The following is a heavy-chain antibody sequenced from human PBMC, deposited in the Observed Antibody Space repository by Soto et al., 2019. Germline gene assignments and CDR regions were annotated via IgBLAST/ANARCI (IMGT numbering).Heavy chain of an antibody. Sequence: PSETLSLTCTVSGGSIRSSSYYWGWIRQPPGKGLEWIGSIYYSGSTYYNPSLKSRVTISVDTSKNQFSLKLSSVTAADTAVYYCARHSEKYNWFDPWGQGTLVTVSS. V-gene: IGHV4-39*01. CDR1: GGSIRSSSYY. J-gene: IGHJ5*02. CDR2: IYYSGST. CDR3: ARHSEKYNWFDP.